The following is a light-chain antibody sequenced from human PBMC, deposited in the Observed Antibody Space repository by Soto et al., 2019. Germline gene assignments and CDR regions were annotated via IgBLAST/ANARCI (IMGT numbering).Light chain of an antibody. Sequence: EIVMTQSPATLSVSPGERVTLSCRASRSLTRNLAWYQHKPGQSPRLLIYGASARATGIPDRFSGGGSGAEYTLTISSLQSEDFAVYYCQQYDKWPRTFGQGTKVDIK. CDR1: RSLTRN. J-gene: IGKJ1*01. CDR3: QQYDKWPRT. CDR2: GAS. V-gene: IGKV3-15*01.